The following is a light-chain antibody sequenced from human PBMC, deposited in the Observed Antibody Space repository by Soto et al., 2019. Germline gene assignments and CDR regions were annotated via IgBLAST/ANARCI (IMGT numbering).Light chain of an antibody. J-gene: IGKJ2*01. Sequence: EIVLTQSPATLSLSPGERATLSCGASETVEFSQLAWYQQRPGLAPRLLIYRGSYRAAGVPARFAGSGSGTDFTLTISRLEPEDFAIYYCQAYGCSPHIFGQGTKVEIK. CDR1: ETVEFSQ. CDR3: QAYGCSPHI. CDR2: RGS. V-gene: IGKV3D-20*01.